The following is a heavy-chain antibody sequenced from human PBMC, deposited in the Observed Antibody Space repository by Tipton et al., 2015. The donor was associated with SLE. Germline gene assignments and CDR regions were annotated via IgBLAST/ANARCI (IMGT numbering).Heavy chain of an antibody. CDR3: AGDKNLNWFDP. CDR1: GASTNTKY. V-gene: IGHV4-59*13. CDR2: ANRNEGT. Sequence: TLSLTCTVSGASTNTKYWTWIRQSPGKGLEWIGYANRNEGTKIKSSLEGRVTISLDTSRSQFSLRLSSVTAADTAVYYCAGDKNLNWFDPWGQGTLITVSS. J-gene: IGHJ5*02.